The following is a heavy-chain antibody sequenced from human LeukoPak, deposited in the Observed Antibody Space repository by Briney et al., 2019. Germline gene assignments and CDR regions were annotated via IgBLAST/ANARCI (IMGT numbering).Heavy chain of an antibody. CDR1: GGSISSSSYY. CDR2: IYYSGNT. J-gene: IGHJ3*02. CDR3: ARNLWFGESSDAFYI. V-gene: IGHV4-61*05. D-gene: IGHD3-10*01. Sequence: SETLSLTCTVSGGSISSSSYYWYWIRQPPGKGLEWIGYIYYSGNTNYNPSPKSRVSISVDKSKNQFSLKLSSVTAADTAVYYCARNLWFGESSDAFYIWGQGTMVTVSS.